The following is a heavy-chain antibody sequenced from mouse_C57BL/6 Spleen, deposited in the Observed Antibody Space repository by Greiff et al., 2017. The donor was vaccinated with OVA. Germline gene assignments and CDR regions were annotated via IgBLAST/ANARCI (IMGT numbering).Heavy chain of an antibody. Sequence: VKLQQPGAELVKPGASVKLSCKASGYTFTSYWMHWVKQRPGQGLEWIGMIHPNSGSTNYNEKFKSKATLTVDKSSSTAYMQLSSLTSEDSAVYYCARDGSGAMDYWGQGTSVTVSS. J-gene: IGHJ4*01. V-gene: IGHV1-64*01. CDR1: GYTFTSYW. CDR2: IHPNSGST. CDR3: ARDGSGAMDY. D-gene: IGHD2-3*01.